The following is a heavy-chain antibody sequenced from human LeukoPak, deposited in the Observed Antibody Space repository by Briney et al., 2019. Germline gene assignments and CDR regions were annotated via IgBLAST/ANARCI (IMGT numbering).Heavy chain of an antibody. CDR1: GFTFYNYA. CDR2: ISDSGSGT. CDR3: AKVPYSDYGSGRPPFMDV. V-gene: IGHV3-23*01. Sequence: PGGSLRLSCAASGFTFYNYAMSWVRQAPGKGLEWDSTISDSGSGTYYADSVRGRFTISRDNSKNTLYLQMDSLRAEDTSKYYCAKVPYSDYGSGRPPFMDVWGQGTTVAVPS. J-gene: IGHJ6*02. D-gene: IGHD3-10*01.